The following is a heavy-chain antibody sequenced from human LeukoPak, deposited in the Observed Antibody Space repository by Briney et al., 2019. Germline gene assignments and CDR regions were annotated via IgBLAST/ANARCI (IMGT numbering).Heavy chain of an antibody. V-gene: IGHV3-23*01. CDR3: AKSRTDY. CDR1: GFTFSIYT. J-gene: IGHJ4*02. D-gene: IGHD6-13*01. CDR2: FIGSGGST. Sequence: GGSLRLSCVASGFTFSIYTMNWVRQAPGKGLEWVSAFIGSGGSTYYADSVKGRFIISRDNSKNTLYLQMNSLRAEDTAVYYCAKSRTDYSGQGTLVTVSS.